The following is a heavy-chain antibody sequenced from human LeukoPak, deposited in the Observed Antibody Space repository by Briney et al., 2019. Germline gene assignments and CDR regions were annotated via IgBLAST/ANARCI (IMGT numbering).Heavy chain of an antibody. CDR3: ARRAALLDY. CDR1: GGSISSYY. V-gene: IGHV4-59*12. D-gene: IGHD6-6*01. CDR2: IYYSGST. J-gene: IGHJ4*02. Sequence: SETLSLTCTVSGGSISSYYWSWIRQPPGKGLEWIGYIYYSGSTNYNPSLKSRVTISVDTSKNQFSLKLSSETAADTAVYYCARRAALLDYWGQGTLVTVSS.